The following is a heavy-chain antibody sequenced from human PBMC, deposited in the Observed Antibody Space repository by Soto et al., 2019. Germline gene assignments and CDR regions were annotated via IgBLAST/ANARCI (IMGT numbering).Heavy chain of an antibody. D-gene: IGHD2-2*01. J-gene: IGHJ6*02. CDR2: IIPIPGTA. Sequence: QVQLVQSGAAVKKPGSSVKVSCKASGGTFGSYAISWVRQAPGQGLEWMGGIIPIPGTANYAQKFQGRVTIAADESTSTAYMELSSLRSEDTAVYYCARLQGSSTSLEIYYYYYYGMDVWGQGTTVTVSS. V-gene: IGHV1-69*01. CDR3: ARLQGSSTSLEIYYYYYYGMDV. CDR1: GGTFGSYA.